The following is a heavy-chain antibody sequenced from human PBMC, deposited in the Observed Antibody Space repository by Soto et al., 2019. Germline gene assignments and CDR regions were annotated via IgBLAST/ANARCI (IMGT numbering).Heavy chain of an antibody. CDR2: IVPILGPA. J-gene: IGHJ4*02. Sequence: QVQLVQSGAEVKKPGSSVNVSCKASGGTFNTFAISWVRQAPAQGLEYLGGIVPILGPAFYAQRFQGRVTITEDKSTNTAYLELNSLSFEDTAVYYCAPAAQRYFGTCGEGTQVTVSS. D-gene: IGHD2-2*01. CDR1: GGTFNTFA. CDR3: APAAQRYFGT. V-gene: IGHV1-69*06.